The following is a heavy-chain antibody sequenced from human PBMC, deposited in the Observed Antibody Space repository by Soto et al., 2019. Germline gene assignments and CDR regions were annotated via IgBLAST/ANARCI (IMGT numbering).Heavy chain of an antibody. CDR3: AREKFVVGLGY. V-gene: IGHV4-30-4*01. CDR2: IYYSGST. CDR1: VGSISIGDYY. Sequence: PSETLSLTCTFSVGSISIGDYYWSGIRQPPGKGLERIGYIYYSGSTYYNPSLKSRVTISVDTSKNQFSLKLSSVTAADTAVYYCAREKFVVGLGYWGQGTMVTVSS. J-gene: IGHJ4*02. D-gene: IGHD2-21*01.